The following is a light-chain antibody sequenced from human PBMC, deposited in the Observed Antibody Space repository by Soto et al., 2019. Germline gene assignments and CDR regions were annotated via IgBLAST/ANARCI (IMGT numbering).Light chain of an antibody. V-gene: IGLV7-46*01. CDR2: DTD. Sequence: QAVVTQEPSLTVSPGGTVTLTCGFSTGAVTSGHYPYWFQQKPGQAPTTLIYDTDNKHSWTPARFSGSLLGGKAALTLSGAHPEDEADYYCLVSYSGARVFGGGTKLTVL. J-gene: IGLJ2*01. CDR3: LVSYSGARV. CDR1: TGAVTSGHY.